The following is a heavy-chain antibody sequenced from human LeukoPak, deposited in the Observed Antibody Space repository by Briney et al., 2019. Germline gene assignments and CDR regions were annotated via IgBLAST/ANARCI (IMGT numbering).Heavy chain of an antibody. Sequence: SETLSLTCTVSGGSISSSSYYWGWIRQPPGKGLEWIGSIYYSGSTYYNPSLKSRVTISVDTSKNQFSLKLSSVTAADTVVYYCARMAYYGSGSYYYYYYMDVWGKGTTVTISS. CDR2: IYYSGST. CDR3: ARMAYYGSGSYYYYYYMDV. CDR1: GGSISSSSYY. J-gene: IGHJ6*03. D-gene: IGHD3-10*01. V-gene: IGHV4-39*01.